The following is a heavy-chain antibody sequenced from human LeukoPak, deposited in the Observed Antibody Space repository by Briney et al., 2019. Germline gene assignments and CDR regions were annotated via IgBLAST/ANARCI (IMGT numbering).Heavy chain of an antibody. Sequence: PGGSLRLSCAASGFTFSSYGMHWVRQAPGKGLEWVAFIRYDGSNKYYADSVKGRFTISRDNSKNTLYLQMNSLRAEDTAVYYCAKHEWELPPDFDYWGQGTLVTVSS. D-gene: IGHD1-26*01. J-gene: IGHJ4*02. CDR2: IRYDGSNK. V-gene: IGHV3-30*02. CDR3: AKHEWELPPDFDY. CDR1: GFTFSSYG.